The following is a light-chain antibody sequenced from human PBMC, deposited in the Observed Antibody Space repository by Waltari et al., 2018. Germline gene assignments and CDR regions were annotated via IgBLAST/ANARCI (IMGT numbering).Light chain of an antibody. J-gene: IGLJ2*01. CDR3: QTWDTGIHVL. V-gene: IGLV4-69*01. CDR2: LNSDGSH. Sequence: QLVLTQSPSASASLGASVKLTTLSSGHSTYAIAWHQQQPEKGPRYLMKLNSDGSHNKGDGIPDRFSGSSSGAERDLTIASRQSEDEAVYYCQTWDTGIHVLFGGGTKLTVL. CDR1: SGHSTYA.